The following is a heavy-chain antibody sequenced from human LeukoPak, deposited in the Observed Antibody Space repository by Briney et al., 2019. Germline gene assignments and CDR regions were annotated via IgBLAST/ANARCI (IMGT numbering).Heavy chain of an antibody. D-gene: IGHD3-3*02. CDR2: INHSGST. J-gene: IGHJ6*02. Sequence: SETLSLTCAVYGGSFSGYYWSWIRRPPGKGLEWIGEINHSGSTNYNPSLKSRVTISVDTSKNQFSLKLSSVTAADTAVYYCARGHIYYYYGMDVWGQGTTVTVSS. V-gene: IGHV4-34*01. CDR3: ARGHIYYYYGMDV. CDR1: GGSFSGYY.